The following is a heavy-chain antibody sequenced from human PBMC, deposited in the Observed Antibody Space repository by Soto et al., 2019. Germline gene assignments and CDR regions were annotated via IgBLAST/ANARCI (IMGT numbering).Heavy chain of an antibody. V-gene: IGHV3-23*01. CDR2: ITKGGGST. J-gene: IGHJ4*02. D-gene: IGHD3-10*01. CDR3: AKCLDGSGSYYTR. Sequence: PGGSLRLSCAASGFTFSSYAMSWVRQAPGKGLEWVSTITKGGGSTYYADSVKGRFTLSRDNSKNTLYLQMNSLRAEGTAVYSCAKCLDGSGSYYTRWGQGTLVTVSS. CDR1: GFTFSSYA.